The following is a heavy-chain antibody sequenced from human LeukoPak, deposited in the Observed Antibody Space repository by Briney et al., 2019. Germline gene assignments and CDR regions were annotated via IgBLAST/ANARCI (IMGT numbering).Heavy chain of an antibody. CDR2: IYYSGST. CDR3: ARLSSIAAPMGEY. Sequence: SETLSLTCTVSGGSISSSSYYWGWIRQPPGKGLEWIGSIYYSGSTYYNPSLKSRVTISVDTSKNQFSLKLSSVTAADTAAYYCARLSSIAAPMGEYWGQGTLVTVSS. CDR1: GGSISSSSYY. V-gene: IGHV4-39*01. J-gene: IGHJ4*02. D-gene: IGHD6-6*01.